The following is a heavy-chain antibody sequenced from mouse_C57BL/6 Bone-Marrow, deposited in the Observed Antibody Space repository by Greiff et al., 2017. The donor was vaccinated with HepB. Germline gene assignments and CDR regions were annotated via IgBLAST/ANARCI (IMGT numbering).Heavy chain of an antibody. V-gene: IGHV1-80*01. CDR2: IYPGDGDT. Sequence: VQLQESGAELVKPGASVKISCKASGYAFSSYWMNWVKQRPGKGLEWIGQIYPGDGDTNYNGKFKGKATLTADKSSSTAYMQLSSLTSEDSAVYFCARWDHYYGSSNWYFDVWGTGTTVTVSS. CDR3: ARWDHYYGSSNWYFDV. J-gene: IGHJ1*03. CDR1: GYAFSSYW. D-gene: IGHD1-1*01.